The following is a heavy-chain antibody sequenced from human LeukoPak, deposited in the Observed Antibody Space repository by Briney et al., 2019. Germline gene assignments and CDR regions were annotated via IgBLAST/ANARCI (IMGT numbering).Heavy chain of an antibody. V-gene: IGHV3-30*04. D-gene: IGHD3-22*01. J-gene: IGHJ4*02. Sequence: PGGSLRLSCVASGFTFSSYAMDWVRQAPGKGGEWVAVISYDGSNKYYADSVKGRFTISRDKDKNTLYLQMNSLRAEDTAVYYCARGVRQRIIPMILGLLDYWGQGTLVTASS. CDR2: ISYDGSNK. CDR3: ARGVRQRIIPMILGLLDY. CDR1: GFTFSSYA.